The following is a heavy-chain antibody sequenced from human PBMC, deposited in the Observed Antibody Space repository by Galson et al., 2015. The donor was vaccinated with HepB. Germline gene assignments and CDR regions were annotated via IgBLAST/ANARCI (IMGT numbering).Heavy chain of an antibody. Sequence: SVKVSCKASGYTFTSYGISWVRQAPGQGLEWMGWISAYNGNTNYAQKLQGRVTMTTDTSTSTAYMELRSLRSDDTAVYYCASVRSGYYFGWFDPWGQGTLVTVSS. CDR3: ASVRSGYYFGWFDP. CDR1: GYTFTSYG. CDR2: ISAYNGNT. D-gene: IGHD3-3*01. J-gene: IGHJ5*02. V-gene: IGHV1-18*01.